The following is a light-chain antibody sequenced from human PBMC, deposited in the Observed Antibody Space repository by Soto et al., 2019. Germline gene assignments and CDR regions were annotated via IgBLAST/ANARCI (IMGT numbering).Light chain of an antibody. CDR1: QSLLQRNGYNY. V-gene: IGKV2-28*01. J-gene: IGKJ2*01. Sequence: DIVMTQSPLSLPVTPGEPASISCKSSQSLLQRNGYNYLDWYLQKPGQSPQLLIYLGSNRASGVPDRFSGSGSGADFTLKISRVEAEDVGVYYCMQGLQPPPTFGQGTKLEIK. CDR2: LGS. CDR3: MQGLQPPPT.